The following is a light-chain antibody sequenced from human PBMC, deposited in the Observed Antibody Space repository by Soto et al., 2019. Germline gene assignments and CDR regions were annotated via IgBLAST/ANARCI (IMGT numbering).Light chain of an antibody. Sequence: QSALTQPASVSGSPGQSITISCTGTSSDVGGYNYVSWYQQHPGKAPKLMIYEVSNRPSGVPDRFSGSKSGNTASLTVSALQAEDEADYYCSSYAGSDSYSFGTGTKLTVL. CDR2: EVS. CDR3: SSYAGSDSYS. CDR1: SSDVGGYNY. V-gene: IGLV2-8*01. J-gene: IGLJ1*01.